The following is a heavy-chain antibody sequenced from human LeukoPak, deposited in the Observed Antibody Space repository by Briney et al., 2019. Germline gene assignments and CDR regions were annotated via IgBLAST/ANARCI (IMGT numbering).Heavy chain of an antibody. CDR2: IYSGGST. D-gene: IGHD3-10*01. Sequence: GGSLRLPCAASGFTVSSNYMSWVRQAPGKGLEWVSVIYSGGSTYYADSVKGRFTISRDNSKNTLYLQMNSLRAEDTAVYYCAREATMVRGEYWDIWGQGTMVTVSS. CDR1: GFTVSSNY. J-gene: IGHJ3*02. CDR3: AREATMVRGEYWDI. V-gene: IGHV3-66*01.